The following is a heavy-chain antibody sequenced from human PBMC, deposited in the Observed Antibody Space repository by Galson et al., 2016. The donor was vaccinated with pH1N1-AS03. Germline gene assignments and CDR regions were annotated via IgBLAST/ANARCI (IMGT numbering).Heavy chain of an antibody. V-gene: IGHV3-53*01. CDR3: ARWSRGGNFASLDP. CDR2: IYNDDTT. Sequence: SLRLSCAASGFTVSNSYLSWVRQAPGKGLEWVSIIYNDDTTYYADSLKGRFTISRDNSKNTLYLQMNSLRAEDTAVYYWARWSRGGNFASLDPWGQGTLVTVSS. D-gene: IGHD4-23*01. J-gene: IGHJ5*02. CDR1: GFTVSNSY.